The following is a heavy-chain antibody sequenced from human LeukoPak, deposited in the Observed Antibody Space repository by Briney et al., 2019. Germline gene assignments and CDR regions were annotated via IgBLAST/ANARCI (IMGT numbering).Heavy chain of an antibody. CDR3: AREGSGTYLNH. CDR2: IYTGGGT. D-gene: IGHD1-26*01. V-gene: IGHV3-53*01. Sequence: PGGSLRLSCAASGFSVSTTYMTWVRQAPGKGLEWVSVIYTGGGTYYADSVKGRFTISRDNSKNTVYLQMSSLRGDDTAVYYCAREGSGTYLNHWGQGTLVTVSS. J-gene: IGHJ4*02. CDR1: GFSVSTTY.